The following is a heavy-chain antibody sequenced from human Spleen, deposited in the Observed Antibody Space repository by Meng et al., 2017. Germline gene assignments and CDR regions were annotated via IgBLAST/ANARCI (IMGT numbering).Heavy chain of an antibody. CDR2: IYHSGST. D-gene: IGHD5-24*01. V-gene: IGHV4-4*02. CDR3: ASIDGYNPRSDY. J-gene: IGHJ4*02. CDR1: GGSISSSNW. Sequence: QGEVQESGPGLGKPSGTLSLTCAVSGGSISSSNWWSWVRQPPGKGLEWIGEIYHSGSTNYNPSLKSRVTISVDKSKNQFSLKLSSVTAADTAVYYCASIDGYNPRSDYWGQGTLVTVSS.